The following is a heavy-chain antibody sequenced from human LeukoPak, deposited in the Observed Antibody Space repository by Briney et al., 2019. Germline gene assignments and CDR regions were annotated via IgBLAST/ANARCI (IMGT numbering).Heavy chain of an antibody. D-gene: IGHD5-12*01. CDR1: GYTFTGCY. V-gene: IGHV1-2*02. J-gene: IGHJ6*02. CDR2: INPNSGGT. CDR3: ARVGGYIVATMNYYYGMDV. Sequence: ASVKVSCKASGYTFTGCYMHWVRQAPGQGLEWMGWINPNSGGTNYAQKFQGRVTMTRDTSISTAYMELSRLRSDDTAVYYCARVGGYIVATMNYYYGMDVWGQGTTVTVSS.